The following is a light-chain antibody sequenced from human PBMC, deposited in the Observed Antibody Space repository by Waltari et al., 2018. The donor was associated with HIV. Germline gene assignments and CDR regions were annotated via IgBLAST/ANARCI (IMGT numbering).Light chain of an antibody. J-gene: IGKJ2*01. V-gene: IGKV3-20*01. CDR3: QQYGSSPGT. Sequence: VLTQSPGTLSLSPGDRATLSCRASQSVGSNFLAWYQQKPRQAPRLLIYGASSRAPGIPDRCSGSGSGTDFTLTISRLEPEDIAVYFCQQYGSSPGTFGQGTKLEIK. CDR1: QSVGSNF. CDR2: GAS.